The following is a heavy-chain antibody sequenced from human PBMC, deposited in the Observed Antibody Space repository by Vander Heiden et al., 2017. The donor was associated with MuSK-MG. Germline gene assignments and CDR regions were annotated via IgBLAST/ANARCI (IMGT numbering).Heavy chain of an antibody. CDR2: IDPSDSYT. CDR1: GYSFSRYW. D-gene: IGHD3-16*01. CDR3: ARHYGGANNWFDP. J-gene: IGHJ5*02. Sequence: EVQLVQSGAEVKKPGESLRISCQGSGYSFSRYWTPWVRQMPGKGLEWMGRIDPSDSYTNYSPSFQGHVTISADKSISTAYLQWSSLKASDTAMYYCARHYGGANNWFDPWGQGTLVTVSS. V-gene: IGHV5-10-1*03.